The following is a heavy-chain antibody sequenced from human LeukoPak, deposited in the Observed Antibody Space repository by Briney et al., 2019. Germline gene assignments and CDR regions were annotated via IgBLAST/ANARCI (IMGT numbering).Heavy chain of an antibody. CDR1: GFTFSSYS. V-gene: IGHV3-21*01. D-gene: IGHD2-21*01. CDR3: ARDLVAYCGGDCYFSYYFDY. J-gene: IGHJ4*02. Sequence: GGSLRLSCAASGFTFSSYSMNWVRQAPGKGLEWVSSISSSSSYIYYADSVKGRSTISRDNAKNSLYLQMNSLRAEDTAVYYCARDLVAYCGGDCYFSYYFDYWGQGTLVTVSS. CDR2: ISSSSSYI.